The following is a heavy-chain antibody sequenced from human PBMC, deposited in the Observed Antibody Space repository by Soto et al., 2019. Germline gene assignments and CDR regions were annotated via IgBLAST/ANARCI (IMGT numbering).Heavy chain of an antibody. J-gene: IGHJ4*02. D-gene: IGHD2-21*02. CDR3: ARMTFDDYFDY. Sequence: SATLSLTCTVSGGSISSYYWSWIRQPPGKGLEWIGYIYYSGSTNYNPSLKSRVTISVDTSKNQFSLKLSSVTAADTAVYYCARMTFDDYFDYWGQGTLVTVSS. V-gene: IGHV4-59*01. CDR2: IYYSGST. CDR1: GGSISSYY.